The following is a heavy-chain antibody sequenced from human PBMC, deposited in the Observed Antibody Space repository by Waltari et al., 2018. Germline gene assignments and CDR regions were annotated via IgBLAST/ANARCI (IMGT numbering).Heavy chain of an antibody. CDR1: GGSFSGYY. Sequence: QVQLQQWGAGLLKPSETLSLTCAVYGGSFSGYYWSWIRQPPGKGLEWIGEINHSGRPNHNPSLKSRVTISVDTSKNQFSLKLSSVTAADTAVYYCARAYYIVVVPAAMINWFDPWGQGTLVTVSS. V-gene: IGHV4-34*01. CDR3: ARAYYIVVVPAAMINWFDP. D-gene: IGHD2-2*01. J-gene: IGHJ5*02. CDR2: INHSGRP.